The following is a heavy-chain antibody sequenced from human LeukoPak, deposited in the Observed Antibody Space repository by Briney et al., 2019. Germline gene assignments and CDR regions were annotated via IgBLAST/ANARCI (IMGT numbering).Heavy chain of an antibody. D-gene: IGHD2-2*01. Sequence: SETLSLTCAVYGESFSGYYWSWIRQPPGKALEWIGKISHSGSTNYNPSLGSRVTISVDASKNQFSLKLNSVTAADTAVYFCARKYCSTTSCSYGFDVWGQGTMVTVSS. V-gene: IGHV4-34*01. J-gene: IGHJ3*01. CDR1: GESFSGYY. CDR3: ARKYCSTTSCSYGFDV. CDR2: ISHSGST.